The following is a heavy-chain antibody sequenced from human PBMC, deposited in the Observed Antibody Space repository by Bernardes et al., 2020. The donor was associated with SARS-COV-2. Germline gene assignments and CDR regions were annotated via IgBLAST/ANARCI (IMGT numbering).Heavy chain of an antibody. J-gene: IGHJ4*02. V-gene: IGHV3-74*03. CDR2: INSDGSGT. CDR3: GSGGSTISY. CDR1: GFTFSSYW. D-gene: IGHD3-9*01. Sequence: GGSLILSCAASGFTFSSYWMHWVRQAPGKGLVWVSRINSDGSGTMYADSVKGRFTMSRDNAKNTLYLQMNSLRAEDTAVYYCGSGGSTISYWGQGTLVTVSS.